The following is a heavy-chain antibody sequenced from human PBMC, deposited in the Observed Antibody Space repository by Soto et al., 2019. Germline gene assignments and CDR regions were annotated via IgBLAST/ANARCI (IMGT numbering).Heavy chain of an antibody. CDR3: AREDIVVTHVRVSDWFDP. D-gene: IGHD2-15*01. V-gene: IGHV1-3*01. Sequence: ASVKVSCKASGYTFTIYAIHWVRQAPGQRLEWMGWVNAGNGNTKYSQNFQARVTITRDTSASTAYMELSSLRSEDTAVYYCAREDIVVTHVRVSDWFDPWGQGTLVTVSS. CDR2: VNAGNGNT. CDR1: GYTFTIYA. J-gene: IGHJ5*02.